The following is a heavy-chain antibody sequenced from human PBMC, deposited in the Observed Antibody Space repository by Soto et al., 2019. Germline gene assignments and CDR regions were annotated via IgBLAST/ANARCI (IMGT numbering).Heavy chain of an antibody. CDR1: GFTFSSYG. V-gene: IGHV3-30*18. D-gene: IGHD3-22*01. J-gene: IGHJ4*02. Sequence: QVQLVESGGGVVQPGRSLRLSCAASGFTFSSYGMHWVRQAPGKGLEWVAVISYDGSNKYYADSVKGRFTISRDNSKNTLYLQMNSLRAEDTAVYYCAKERHYYDSSGPTHYWGQGTLVTVSS. CDR2: ISYDGSNK. CDR3: AKERHYYDSSGPTHY.